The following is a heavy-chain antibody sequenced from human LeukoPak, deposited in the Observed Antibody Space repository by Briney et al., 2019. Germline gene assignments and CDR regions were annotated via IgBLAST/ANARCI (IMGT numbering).Heavy chain of an antibody. V-gene: IGHV3-73*01. D-gene: IGHD2-8*02. CDR2: IRSKANSYAT. J-gene: IGHJ4*02. CDR3: ARASHTGTVDY. CDR1: GFTFSGSA. Sequence: GGSLRLSCAASGFTFSGSAMHWVRQASGKGLEWVGRIRSKANSYATAYAASVKGRFTISRDNAENSLHLEMNSLRSEDTAVYYCARASHTGTVDYWGQGTLVSVSS.